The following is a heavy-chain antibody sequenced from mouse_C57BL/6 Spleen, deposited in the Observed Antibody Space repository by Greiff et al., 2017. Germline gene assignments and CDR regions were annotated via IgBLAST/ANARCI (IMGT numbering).Heavy chain of an antibody. CDR2: INPSNGGT. CDR3: GRGGYGNYDYAMDY. J-gene: IGHJ4*01. D-gene: IGHD2-10*02. V-gene: IGHV1-53*01. CDR1: GYTFTSYW. Sequence: QVQLQQPGTELVKPGASVKLSCKASGYTFTSYWMHWVKQRPGQGLEWIGNINPSNGGTNYNAKFKSKATLTVDKSSSTAYMQLSSLTSEDSAVDYCGRGGYGNYDYAMDYWGQGTTVTVSS.